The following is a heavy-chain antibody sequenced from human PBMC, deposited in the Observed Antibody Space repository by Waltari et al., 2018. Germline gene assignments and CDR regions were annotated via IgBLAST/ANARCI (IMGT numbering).Heavy chain of an antibody. Sequence: QVQLQESGPGLVKPSETLSLTCTVSGDSINNHHWAWIRQPPGKGLEWIGYAYYTGRTNYNPSLRSRLTISVDTSKNQFSLKLSSVTAADTAVYYCARDAPYSGMDVWGQGTTVTVSS. J-gene: IGHJ6*02. CDR2: AYYTGRT. CDR3: ARDAPYSGMDV. CDR1: GDSINNHH. D-gene: IGHD3-16*01. V-gene: IGHV4-59*11.